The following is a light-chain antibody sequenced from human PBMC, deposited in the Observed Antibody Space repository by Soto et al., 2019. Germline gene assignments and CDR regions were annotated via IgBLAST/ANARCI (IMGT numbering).Light chain of an antibody. V-gene: IGKV1-9*01. CDR1: QGISSY. CDR3: QQLNSYPRT. Sequence: DIQLTQSPSFLSASVGDRVTITCRASQGISSYLACYQQKPGKATKLLIYAASTLQSGVPSRFSGSGSGTEFTLTISSLQPEDFATYYCQQLNSYPRTFGPGTKVDIK. J-gene: IGKJ3*01. CDR2: AAS.